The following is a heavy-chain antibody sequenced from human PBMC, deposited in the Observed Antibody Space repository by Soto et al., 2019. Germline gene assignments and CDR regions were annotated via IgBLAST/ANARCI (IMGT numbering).Heavy chain of an antibody. Sequence: GASVKVSCKTAGYTFSSYSINWVRQAPGQGLEWVAWISTYSGNTHYAERVQGRVTVTLDKSARTAFMEMRGLTSDDTAVYFCARDNGYYDLWGQGTLVTVSS. J-gene: IGHJ4*02. V-gene: IGHV1-18*04. CDR3: ARDNGYYDL. CDR2: ISTYSGNT. CDR1: GYTFSSYS.